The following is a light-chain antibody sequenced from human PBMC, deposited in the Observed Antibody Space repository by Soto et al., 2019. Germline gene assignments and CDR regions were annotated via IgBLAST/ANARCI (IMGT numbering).Light chain of an antibody. Sequence: EIVLTQSPGTLSLSPGERATLSCRASQSVPNNYLAWYLQKPGQPPRRRIYAVSTRPTGTPDRLSGSGSGTDYTLTISTLEPEDFAVYYCQQYGSSPPGTFGQGTKVEIK. CDR2: AVS. CDR3: QQYGSSPPGT. CDR1: QSVPNNY. J-gene: IGKJ1*01. V-gene: IGKV3-20*01.